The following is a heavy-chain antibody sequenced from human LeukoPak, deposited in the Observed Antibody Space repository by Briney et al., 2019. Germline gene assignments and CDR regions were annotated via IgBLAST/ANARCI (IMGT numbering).Heavy chain of an antibody. CDR2: IRGSGPSM. V-gene: IGHV3-23*01. CDR1: GFIFSNYA. CDR3: ARLYDFWSGEI. D-gene: IGHD3-3*01. Sequence: PGGSLRLSCAASGFIFSNYAMGWVRQAPGKGLEWVSGIRGSGPSMYYADSVKGRFTISRDNSKNIVYLQMDSLRVEDTAIYYCARLYDFWSGEIWGQGTMVTVSS. J-gene: IGHJ3*02.